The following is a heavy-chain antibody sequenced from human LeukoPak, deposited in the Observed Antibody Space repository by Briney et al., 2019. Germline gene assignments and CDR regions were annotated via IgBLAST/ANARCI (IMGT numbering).Heavy chain of an antibody. CDR3: ARKVTIFGVVTRDYMDV. V-gene: IGHV3-74*01. CDR1: GFTFSSYW. D-gene: IGHD3-3*01. CDR2: INSDGSTP. Sequence: PGGSLRLSCAASGFTFSSYWMYWVRQAPGKGLVWVSRINSDGSTPISADSVKGRVTTSRDNAKNTLYLQMSSLRAEDTAVYYCARKVTIFGVVTRDYMDVWGKGTTVTVS. J-gene: IGHJ6*03.